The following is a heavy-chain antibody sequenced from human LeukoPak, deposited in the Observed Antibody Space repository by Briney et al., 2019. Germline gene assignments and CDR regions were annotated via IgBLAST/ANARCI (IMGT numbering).Heavy chain of an antibody. CDR2: INHRGST. V-gene: IGHV4-34*01. J-gene: IGHJ6*02. D-gene: IGHD3-10*01. Sequence: SETFSLTCAVYGGPFSGYYWSWIRQPPGKGLEWIGEINHRGSTNYNPSLKSRVTISVDTSKNQFSLKLSSVTAADTAVYYCARLFLTMVRGGGNYYYGMDVWGQGTTVAVSS. CDR3: ARLFLTMVRGGGNYYYGMDV. CDR1: GGPFSGYY.